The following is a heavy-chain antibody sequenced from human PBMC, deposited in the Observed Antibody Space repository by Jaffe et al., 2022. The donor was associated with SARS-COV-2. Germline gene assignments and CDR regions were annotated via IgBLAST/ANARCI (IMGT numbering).Heavy chain of an antibody. CDR1: GGSVSSGSYY. J-gene: IGHJ2*01. CDR2: IYYSGST. V-gene: IGHV4-61*01. Sequence: QVQLQESGPGLVKPSETLSLTCTVSGGSVSSGSYYWSWIRQPPGKGLEWIGYIYYSGSTNYNPSLKSRVTISVDTSKNQFSLKLSSVTAADTAVYYCARDVRITIFYGGYFDLWGRGTLVTVSS. CDR3: ARDVRITIFYGGYFDL. D-gene: IGHD3-9*01.